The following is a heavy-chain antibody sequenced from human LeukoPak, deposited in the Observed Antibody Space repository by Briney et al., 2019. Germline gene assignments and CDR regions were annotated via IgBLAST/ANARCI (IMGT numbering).Heavy chain of an antibody. Sequence: PGGSLRLSCAASGFTFSSYAMSWVRQAPGMGLEWVSSIGSSGDITYYADSVKGRFTISRDNSKNTLYLQMNSLRAEDTAVYYCAKDGAPYYYDSSGYLDPWGQGTLVTVSS. CDR2: IGSSGDIT. CDR1: GFTFSSYA. J-gene: IGHJ5*02. CDR3: AKDGAPYYYDSSGYLDP. D-gene: IGHD3-22*01. V-gene: IGHV3-23*01.